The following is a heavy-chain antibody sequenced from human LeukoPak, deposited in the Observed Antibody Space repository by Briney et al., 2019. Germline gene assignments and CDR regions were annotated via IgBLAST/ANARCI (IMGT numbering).Heavy chain of an antibody. Sequence: PSETLSLTCTVSGGSISSYYWSWIRQPPGKGLEWIGYIYYSGSTNYNPSLKSRVTISVDTSKNQFSLKLSSVTAADTAVYYCAIRIAAAGTDYFDYWGQGTLVTVSS. V-gene: IGHV4-59*08. CDR2: IYYSGST. J-gene: IGHJ4*02. CDR3: AIRIAAAGTDYFDY. CDR1: GGSISSYY. D-gene: IGHD6-13*01.